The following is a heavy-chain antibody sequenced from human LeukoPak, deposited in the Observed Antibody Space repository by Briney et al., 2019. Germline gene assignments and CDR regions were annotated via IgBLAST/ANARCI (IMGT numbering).Heavy chain of an antibody. CDR3: ASPIAVAGTWGYYYGMDV. CDR1: GGSISSGSYY. CDR2: IYYSGST. D-gene: IGHD6-19*01. J-gene: IGHJ6*02. V-gene: IGHV4-61*01. Sequence: PSETLSLTCTVSGGSISSGSYYWSWIRQPPGKGLEWIGYIYYSGSTNYNPSLKSRVTISVDTSKNQFSLKLSSVTAADTAVYYYASPIAVAGTWGYYYGMDVWGQGTTVTVSS.